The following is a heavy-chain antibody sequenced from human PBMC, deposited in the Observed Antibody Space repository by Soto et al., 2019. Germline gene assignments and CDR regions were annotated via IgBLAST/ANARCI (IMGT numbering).Heavy chain of an antibody. Sequence: QVQLVQSGAEVKKPGASVKVSCKASGYTFTSYGISWVRQAPGQGLEWMGWISAYNGNTNYAQKLQGRVTMTTDTSTSTAYLELRSLRSDDTAVYYCARTYYDILTGYYFDYWGQGTLVTVSA. CDR3: ARTYYDILTGYYFDY. V-gene: IGHV1-18*01. J-gene: IGHJ4*02. CDR2: ISAYNGNT. CDR1: GYTFTSYG. D-gene: IGHD3-9*01.